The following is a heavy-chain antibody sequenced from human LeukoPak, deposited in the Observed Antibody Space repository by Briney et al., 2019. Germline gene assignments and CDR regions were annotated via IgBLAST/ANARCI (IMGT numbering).Heavy chain of an antibody. CDR3: ARVVTTTPYYYYGMDV. D-gene: IGHD4-4*01. CDR1: GGSFSGYY. J-gene: IGHJ6*02. V-gene: IGHV4-34*01. Sequence: SSETLSLTCAVYGGSFSGYYWSWIRQPPGKGLEWIGEINHSGSTNYNPSLKSRVTISVDTSKNQFSLKLSSVTAADTAVYYCARVVTTTPYYYYGMDVWGQGTTVTVSS. CDR2: INHSGST.